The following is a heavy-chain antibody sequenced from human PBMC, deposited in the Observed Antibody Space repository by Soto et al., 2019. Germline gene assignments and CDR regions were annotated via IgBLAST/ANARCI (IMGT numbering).Heavy chain of an antibody. Sequence: EVQLVESGGGLVQPGGSLRLSCAASGFTFSSYWMHWVRQAPGKGLVWVSCINSDGSSSSYADSVKGRFIISRDNAKNTLYLQMNSLRAEDTAVYYCARPRYDSSGTPFDHWGQGTLVTVSS. CDR1: GFTFSSYW. J-gene: IGHJ4*02. CDR3: ARPRYDSSGTPFDH. CDR2: INSDGSSS. V-gene: IGHV3-74*01. D-gene: IGHD3-22*01.